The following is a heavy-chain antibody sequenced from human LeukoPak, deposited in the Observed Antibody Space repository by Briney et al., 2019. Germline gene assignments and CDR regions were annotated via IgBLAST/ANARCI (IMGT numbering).Heavy chain of an antibody. CDR2: IDPSDSYT. Sequence: GESLRISCKGSGYSFTSYWISWVRQMPGKGLEWMGRIDPSDSYTSYSPSFQGHVTISADKSISTAYLQWSSLKASDTAMYCCARRRYSYGQPLDFDYWGQGTLVTVSS. CDR1: GYSFTSYW. CDR3: ARRRYSYGQPLDFDY. J-gene: IGHJ4*02. D-gene: IGHD5-18*01. V-gene: IGHV5-10-1*01.